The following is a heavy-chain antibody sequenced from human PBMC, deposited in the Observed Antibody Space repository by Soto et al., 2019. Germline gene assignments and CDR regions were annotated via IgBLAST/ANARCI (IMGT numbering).Heavy chain of an antibody. J-gene: IGHJ6*03. CDR3: AADPLTTVTKYYYYYYMDV. V-gene: IGHV1-58*01. CDR2: IVVGSGNT. Sequence: SVKVSCKDSGFTFTSSAVQWVRQERGQRLEWIGWIVVGSGNTNYAQKFQERVTITRDMSTSTAYMELSSLRSEDTAVYYCAADPLTTVTKYYYYYYMDVWGKGTTVTVSS. CDR1: GFTFTSSA. D-gene: IGHD4-17*01.